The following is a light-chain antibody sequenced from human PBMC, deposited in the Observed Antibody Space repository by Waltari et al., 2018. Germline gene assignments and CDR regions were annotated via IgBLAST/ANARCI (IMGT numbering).Light chain of an antibody. J-gene: IGKJ2*02. CDR3: LQDYKYPRT. CDR1: QGIRND. CDR2: GAS. V-gene: IGKV1-6*01. Sequence: AIQMTQSPSPLSASVGDRVTITCRASQGIRNDLGWYQQKPGKAPKLLIYGASTLQSGVPSRFSGSGSGTDFTLTISSLQPEDFATYYCLQDYKYPRTFGQGTKLEIK.